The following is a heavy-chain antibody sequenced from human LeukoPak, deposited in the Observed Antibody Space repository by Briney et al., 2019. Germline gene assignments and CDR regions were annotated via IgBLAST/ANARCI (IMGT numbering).Heavy chain of an antibody. J-gene: IGHJ4*02. D-gene: IGHD2-8*02. CDR2: ISGDGGTT. CDR1: GFTFEDYA. Sequence: PGGSLRLSCAVSGFTFEDYAMHWVRQPPGKGLEWVSLISGDGGTTYYGDSVKGRFTISRDNSKNCLYLQMNSLRTEDTALYYCAKDMQVWSQTFDCWGQGTPVTVSS. CDR3: AKDMQVWSQTFDC. V-gene: IGHV3-43*02.